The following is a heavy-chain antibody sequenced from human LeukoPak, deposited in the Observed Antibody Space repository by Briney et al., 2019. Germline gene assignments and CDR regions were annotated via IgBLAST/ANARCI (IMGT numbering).Heavy chain of an antibody. CDR1: GGSFSGYY. J-gene: IGHJ4*02. CDR3: ARARYYYGSGSYRYFDY. D-gene: IGHD3-10*01. V-gene: IGHV4-34*01. Sequence: SETLSLTCAVYGGSFSGYYWSRIRQPPGKGLEWIGEINHSGSTNYNPSLKSRVTISVDTSKNQFSLKLSSVTAADTAVYYCARARYYYGSGSYRYFDYWGQGTLATVSS. CDR2: INHSGST.